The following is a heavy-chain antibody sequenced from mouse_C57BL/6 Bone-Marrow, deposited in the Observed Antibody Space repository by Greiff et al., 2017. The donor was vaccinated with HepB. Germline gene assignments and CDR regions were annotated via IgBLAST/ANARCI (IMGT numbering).Heavy chain of an antibody. CDR1: GYAFSSYW. CDR2: IYPGDGDT. Sequence: QVQLQQSGAELVKPGASVKISCKASGYAFSSYWMNWVKQRPGKGLEWIGQIYPGDGDTNYNGKFKGKATLTADKSSSTAYMQLSSLTSEDSAVYFCASGVTTVVARGYFDYWGQGTTLTVSS. CDR3: ASGVTTVVARGYFDY. J-gene: IGHJ2*01. V-gene: IGHV1-80*01. D-gene: IGHD1-1*01.